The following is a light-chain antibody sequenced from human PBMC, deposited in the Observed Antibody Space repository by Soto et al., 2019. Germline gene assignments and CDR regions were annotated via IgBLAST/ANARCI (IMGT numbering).Light chain of an antibody. CDR2: AAS. Sequence: EIVLTQSPGTLSLSPGERATLSCRASQSINNRYLAWYQQKPGQAPRLLIYAASIRATGIPDRFSGSGSGTDVTLTISRLEPEDFAVYYCQQFGSSPGFTFGPGTKVDIK. V-gene: IGKV3-20*01. CDR3: QQFGSSPGFT. J-gene: IGKJ3*01. CDR1: QSINNRY.